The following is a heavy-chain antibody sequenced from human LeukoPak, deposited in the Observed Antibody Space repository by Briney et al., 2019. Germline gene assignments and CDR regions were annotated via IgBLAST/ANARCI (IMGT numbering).Heavy chain of an antibody. CDR3: ARSARGSTSCYLFDY. CDR2: IYYSGST. V-gene: IGHV4-59*01. Sequence: SETLSLTCTVSGGSISSYYWSWIRQPPGKGLEWIGYIYYSGSTSYNPSLKSRVTISVDTSKNQFSLKLSSVTAADTAVYYCARSARGSTSCYLFDYWGQGTLVTVSS. CDR1: GGSISSYY. J-gene: IGHJ4*02. D-gene: IGHD2-2*01.